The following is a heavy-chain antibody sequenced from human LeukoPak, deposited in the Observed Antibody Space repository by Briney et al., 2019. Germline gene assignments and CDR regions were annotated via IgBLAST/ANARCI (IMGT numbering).Heavy chain of an antibody. Sequence: GASVKVSCKASGYTITNNYMHWVRQAPGQGLEWMGVINPSGTGTSYAQKFQGRITMSRDTSTSTVYMELSSLRSEDTAFYYCARCPWQRDGQGAYYFDYWGQGTLVTVSS. CDR1: GYTITNNY. V-gene: IGHV1-46*01. J-gene: IGHJ4*02. D-gene: IGHD5-12*01. CDR2: INPSGTGT. CDR3: ARCPWQRDGQGAYYFDY.